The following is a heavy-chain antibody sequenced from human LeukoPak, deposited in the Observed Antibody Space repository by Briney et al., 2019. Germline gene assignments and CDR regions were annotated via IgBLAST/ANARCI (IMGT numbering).Heavy chain of an antibody. CDR2: ISGSGGST. Sequence: GGSLRLSCAASGFTFSSYAMSWVRQAPGKRLEWVSAISGSGGSTYYPDSVRGRFTISRDNSRNTLYLQMNSLRAEDTAVYYCAKDLSVTYYYDSSGYSDYWGQGTLVTVSS. V-gene: IGHV3-23*01. J-gene: IGHJ4*02. CDR3: AKDLSVTYYYDSSGYSDY. D-gene: IGHD3-22*01. CDR1: GFTFSSYA.